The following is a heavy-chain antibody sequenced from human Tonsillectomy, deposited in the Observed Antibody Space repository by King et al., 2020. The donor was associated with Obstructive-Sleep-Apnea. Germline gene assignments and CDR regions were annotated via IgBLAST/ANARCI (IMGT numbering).Heavy chain of an antibody. Sequence: EVQLVESGGDLVQPGGSLRLSCAASGFTFRSYSMSWVRQAPGKGLEWVSAISGSGGRTYYADSVKGRFTISRDNSKKTLYLQKNSLRAEDTAVYYCAKDNAGVRLGELSSYSFDYWGQGTLVTVSS. J-gene: IGHJ4*02. CDR2: ISGSGGRT. CDR3: AKDNAGVRLGELSSYSFDY. V-gene: IGHV3-23*04. D-gene: IGHD3-16*02. CDR1: GFTFRSYS.